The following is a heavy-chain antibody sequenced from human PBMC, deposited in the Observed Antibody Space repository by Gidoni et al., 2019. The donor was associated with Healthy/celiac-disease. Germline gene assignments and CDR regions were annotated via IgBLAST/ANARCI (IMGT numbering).Heavy chain of an antibody. J-gene: IGHJ6*02. D-gene: IGHD3-16*02. Sequence: EVQLVESGGGLVQPGGSLRLSCAASGFPFSSYSMNWVRQTPGKGLEWVSYISSSSSTIYYADSVKGRFTISRDNAKNSLYLQMNSLRDEDTAVYYCARDGTYYDYVWGSYRYTDGMDVWGQGTTVTVSS. CDR1: GFPFSSYS. CDR3: ARDGTYYDYVWGSYRYTDGMDV. V-gene: IGHV3-48*02. CDR2: ISSSSSTI.